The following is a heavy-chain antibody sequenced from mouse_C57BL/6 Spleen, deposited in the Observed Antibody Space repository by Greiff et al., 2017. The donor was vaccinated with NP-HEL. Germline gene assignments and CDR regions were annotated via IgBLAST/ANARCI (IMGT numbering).Heavy chain of an antibody. J-gene: IGHJ4*01. V-gene: IGHV14-3*01. CDR2: IDPANGNT. D-gene: IGHD2-1*01. Sequence: VHVKQSVAELVRPGASVKLSCTASGFNIKNTYMHWVKQRPEQGLEWIGRIDPANGNTKYAPKFQGKATITADTSSNTAYLQLSSLTSEDTAIYYCARGNYIPHYAMDYWGQGTSVTVSS. CDR1: GFNIKNTY. CDR3: ARGNYIPHYAMDY.